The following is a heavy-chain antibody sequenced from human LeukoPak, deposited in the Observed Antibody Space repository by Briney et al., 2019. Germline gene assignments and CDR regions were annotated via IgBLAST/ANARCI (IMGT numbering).Heavy chain of an antibody. CDR2: IYYSGST. CDR1: GDSIASYY. Sequence: PSETLSLTCSVSGDSIASYYWTWIRQSPGKGLEWIGYIYYSGSTNYSPSLKSRVTISVDTSNNQFSLQLRSVTAADTAIYYCARGRARDGSYPWLDSWGQGTLVTVSS. V-gene: IGHV4-59*01. J-gene: IGHJ5*01. CDR3: ARGRARDGSYPWLDS. D-gene: IGHD3-16*02.